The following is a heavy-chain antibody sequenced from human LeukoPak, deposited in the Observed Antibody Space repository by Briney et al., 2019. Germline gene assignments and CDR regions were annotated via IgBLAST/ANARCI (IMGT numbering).Heavy chain of an antibody. J-gene: IGHJ4*02. CDR2: VRNKAHNYMT. CDR3: VRGGGYFFDY. D-gene: IGHD4-23*01. V-gene: IGHV3-72*01. Sequence: GGSLRLSCVGSGFIFSDQYMDWVRQPQGKGLEWLGRVRNKAHNYMTEYAASVKGRFSISRDDSLNSLFLQLNSLTVEDAAVYYCVRGGGYFFDYWGRGTRVTVSS. CDR1: GFIFSDQY.